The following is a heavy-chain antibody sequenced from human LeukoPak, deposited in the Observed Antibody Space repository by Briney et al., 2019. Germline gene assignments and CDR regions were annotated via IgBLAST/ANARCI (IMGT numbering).Heavy chain of an antibody. J-gene: IGHJ6*03. Sequence: PGGSLRLSCAASGFTFSSYWTSWVRQAPGKGLEWVANIKQDGSEKYYVDSVKGRFTISRDNAKNSLYLQMNSLRAEDTAVYYCASWSHYYMDVWGKGTTVTVSS. CDR3: ASWSHYYMDV. CDR2: IKQDGSEK. V-gene: IGHV3-7*01. CDR1: GFTFSSYW.